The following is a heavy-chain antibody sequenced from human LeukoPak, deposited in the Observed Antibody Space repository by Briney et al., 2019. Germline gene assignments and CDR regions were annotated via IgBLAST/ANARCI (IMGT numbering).Heavy chain of an antibody. CDR2: IYYSGST. D-gene: IGHD6-19*01. CDR3: ARQGPVAGHFDY. Sequence: SETLSLTCTVSGGSISSYYWSWIRQPPGKGLEWIGYIYYSGSTNYNPSPKSRVTISVDTSKNQFSLRLSSVTAADTAVYYCARQGPVAGHFDYWGQGTLVTVSS. V-gene: IGHV4-59*08. J-gene: IGHJ4*02. CDR1: GGSISSYY.